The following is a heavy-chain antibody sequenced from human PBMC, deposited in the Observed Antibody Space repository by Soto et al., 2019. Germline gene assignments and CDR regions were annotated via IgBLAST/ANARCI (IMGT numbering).Heavy chain of an antibody. Sequence: LALTCTVSGGAISTYYWTWIRQPAGKGLEWIGRIYSSGSTKYNPSLQSRVTMSLDTSNNQFSLRLTSVTAADTAVYYCARGQRFSDWFDPWGQGTLVTVSS. V-gene: IGHV4-4*07. CDR1: GGAISTYY. D-gene: IGHD3-3*01. CDR2: IYSSGST. CDR3: ARGQRFSDWFDP. J-gene: IGHJ5*02.